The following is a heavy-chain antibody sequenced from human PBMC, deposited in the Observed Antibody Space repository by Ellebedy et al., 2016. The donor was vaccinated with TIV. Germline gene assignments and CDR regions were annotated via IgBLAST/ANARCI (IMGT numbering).Heavy chain of an antibody. CDR1: GGSISSSNYY. J-gene: IGHJ4*02. CDR3: VRGLGIARF. CDR2: IYSSGST. Sequence: MPSETLSLTCTVSGGSISSSNYYWGWIRQPPGKGLEWIGSIYSSGSTYYNPSLKSRLSISVDTSKNQFSLNLTSVTAADRAVYYCVRGLGIARFWGQGTLVTVSS. D-gene: IGHD6-13*01. V-gene: IGHV4-39*07.